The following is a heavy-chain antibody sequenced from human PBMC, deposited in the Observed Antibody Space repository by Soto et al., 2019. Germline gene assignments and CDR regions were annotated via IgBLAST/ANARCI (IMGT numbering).Heavy chain of an antibody. D-gene: IGHD1-1*01. V-gene: IGHV3-30*19. CDR1: GMTFNRNG. Sequence: GGSLRLSCAASGMTFNRNGMHWVRQAPGKGLEWVADIWYDGSKTAYSDSVKGRFTISRDNAKNALYLQMSSVRGEVTAIYYCARDRSAGDYFYYGMGVWGQGTTVTVSS. CDR3: ARDRSAGDYFYYGMGV. CDR2: IWYDGSKT. J-gene: IGHJ6*02.